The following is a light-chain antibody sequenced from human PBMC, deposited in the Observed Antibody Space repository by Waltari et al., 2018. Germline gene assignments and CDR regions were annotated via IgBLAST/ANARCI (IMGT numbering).Light chain of an antibody. CDR2: YDS. CDR3: HVWDRSNGQYV. CDR1: NIGSKG. J-gene: IGLJ1*01. Sequence: SYVLTQPPSVSVAPGKTARIACGGDNIGSKGVHWYQQKSGQAPILIIYYDSDRPSGIPERFSGSNPGNTATLTSSRVEAGDEADYYCHVWDRSNGQYVFGPGTKVTVL. V-gene: IGLV3-21*04.